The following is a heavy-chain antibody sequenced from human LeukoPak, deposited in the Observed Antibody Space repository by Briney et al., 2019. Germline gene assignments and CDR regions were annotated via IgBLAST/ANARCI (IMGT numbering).Heavy chain of an antibody. Sequence: GGSLRLSCAASGFTFSSYAMNWVRQAPGKGLEWISSISGSGDNTYYADSVKGRFTISRDNSKNTLYLQMNSLRAEDTAVYYCAKSVVAATFYFDYWGQGTLVTASS. CDR3: AKSVVAATFYFDY. D-gene: IGHD2-15*01. V-gene: IGHV3-23*01. CDR2: ISGSGDNT. J-gene: IGHJ4*02. CDR1: GFTFSSYA.